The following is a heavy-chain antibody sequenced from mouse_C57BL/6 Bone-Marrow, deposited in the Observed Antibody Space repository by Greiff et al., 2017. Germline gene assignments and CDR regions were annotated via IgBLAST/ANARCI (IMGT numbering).Heavy chain of an antibody. CDR2: IRNKANGYTT. CDR1: GFTFTDYY. Sequence: EVQLVESGGGLVQPGGSLSLSCAASGFTFTDYYMSWVRQPPGKALEWLGFIRNKANGYTTEYSASVKGRFTISRDNSQSILYLQMNALRAEDSATYYCASASRWYFDVWGTGTTVTVSS. J-gene: IGHJ1*03. V-gene: IGHV7-3*01. D-gene: IGHD1-1*01. CDR3: ASASRWYFDV.